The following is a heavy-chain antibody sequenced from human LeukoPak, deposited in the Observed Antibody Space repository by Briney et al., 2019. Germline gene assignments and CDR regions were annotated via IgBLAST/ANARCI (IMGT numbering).Heavy chain of an antibody. CDR2: INPNTGVT. D-gene: IGHD6-13*01. V-gene: IGHV1-2*02. J-gene: IGHJ6*02. Sequence: ASVRVSCKASGYSFTAYFMHWVRQARGQGLEWMGWINPNTGVTDYAHKFQDRVTMTRDTSISTAYMDLSRLTSDDTAVFFCARARSSSWPFYSGLDVWGQGTTVTVSS. CDR1: GYSFTAYF. CDR3: ARARSSSWPFYSGLDV.